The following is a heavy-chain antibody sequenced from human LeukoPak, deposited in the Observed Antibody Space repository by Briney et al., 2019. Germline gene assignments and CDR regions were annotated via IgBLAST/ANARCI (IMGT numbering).Heavy chain of an antibody. D-gene: IGHD4-17*01. Sequence: GGSLRLSCAASGFTVSSNYMSWVRQAPGKGLEWVSVIYSGGSTYYADSVKGRFTISRDNSKNTLFLQVNSLRAEDTAVYYCAKSAYGDIYYYYYYYMDVWGKGTTVTISS. V-gene: IGHV3-66*01. CDR3: AKSAYGDIYYYYYYYMDV. CDR2: IYSGGST. J-gene: IGHJ6*03. CDR1: GFTVSSNY.